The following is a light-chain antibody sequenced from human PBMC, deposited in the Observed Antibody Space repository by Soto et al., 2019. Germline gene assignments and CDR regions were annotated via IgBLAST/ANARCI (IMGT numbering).Light chain of an antibody. Sequence: QSVLTQPASVYGSPGQSITISCNGTNSDVGSYNLVSWYQQHPGKAPKVMIYEVSKRPSGVPNRFSGSKSGNTASLTISGLQAEDESDYYCCSYAGSSTYVFGTGTKVTVL. CDR3: CSYAGSSTYV. V-gene: IGLV2-23*02. J-gene: IGLJ1*01. CDR2: EVS. CDR1: NSDVGSYNL.